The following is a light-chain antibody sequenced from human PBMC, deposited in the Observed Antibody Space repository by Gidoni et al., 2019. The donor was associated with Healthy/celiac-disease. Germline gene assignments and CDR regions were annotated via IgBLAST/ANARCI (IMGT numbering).Light chain of an antibody. Sequence: EIVMTQSPATLSVSPGERATHSCRASQSVSSNLAWYQQKPGQAPRLLIYGASTRATGIPARFSGSGSGTEFTLTISSLQSEDFAVYYCQQYNNWLSFXXXTKLEIK. V-gene: IGKV3-15*01. J-gene: IGKJ2*01. CDR3: QQYNNWLS. CDR2: GAS. CDR1: QSVSSN.